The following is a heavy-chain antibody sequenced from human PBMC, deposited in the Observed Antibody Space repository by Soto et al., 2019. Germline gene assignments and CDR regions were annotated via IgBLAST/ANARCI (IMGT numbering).Heavy chain of an antibody. CDR3: ARRWLQLREFDY. J-gene: IGHJ4*02. CDR2: INHSGST. D-gene: IGHD5-12*01. V-gene: IGHV4-34*01. CDR1: GGSFSGYY. Sequence: LSLTCAVYGGSFSGYYWSWIRQPPGKGLEWIGEINHSGSTRYSPSFQGQVTISADKSTSTAYLQWSSLKASDTAMYYCARRWLQLREFDYWGQGTLVTVSS.